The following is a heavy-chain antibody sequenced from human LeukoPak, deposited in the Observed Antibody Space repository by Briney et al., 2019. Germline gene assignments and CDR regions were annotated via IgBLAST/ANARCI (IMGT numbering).Heavy chain of an antibody. Sequence: GGSLRLSCAASVVTFSSCGMLWVREARGEGRECVAFIRYEGSNKYYADSVKGRFTISRDNSKNTLYLQMNSLRAEDTAVYYCAKAGSSGWYTTSLVDYWGQGTLVTVSS. CDR2: IRYEGSNK. J-gene: IGHJ4*02. CDR3: AKAGSSGWYTTSLVDY. CDR1: VVTFSSCG. D-gene: IGHD6-19*01. V-gene: IGHV3-30*02.